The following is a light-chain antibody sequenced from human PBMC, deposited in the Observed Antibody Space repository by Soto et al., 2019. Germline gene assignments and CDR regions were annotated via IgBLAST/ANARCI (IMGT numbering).Light chain of an antibody. J-gene: IGLJ2*01. Sequence: QSALTQPASVSGSLGQSITISCTGTNSDIGRYNYVSWYQQHPGKAPKLMIYDVIHRPSGVSNRFSGSKSANTASLTISGLQAEDEADYYCSSYTSSITVIFGGGTKLTVL. CDR1: NSDIGRYNY. CDR3: SSYTSSITVI. V-gene: IGLV2-14*01. CDR2: DVI.